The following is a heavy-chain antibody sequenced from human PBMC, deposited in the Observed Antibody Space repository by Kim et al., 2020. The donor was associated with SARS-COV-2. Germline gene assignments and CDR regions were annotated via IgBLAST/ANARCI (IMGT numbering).Heavy chain of an antibody. CDR2: ISAYNGNT. V-gene: IGHV1-18*01. CDR3: ARDMGSGSNYYYGMDV. J-gene: IGHJ6*02. Sequence: ASVKVSCKASGYTFTSYGISWVRQAPGQGLEWMGWISAYNGNTNYAQKLQGRVTMTTDTSTSTAYMELRSLRSDDTAVYYCARDMGSGSNYYYGMDVWGQGTTVTVSS. CDR1: GYTFTSYG. D-gene: IGHD3-10*01.